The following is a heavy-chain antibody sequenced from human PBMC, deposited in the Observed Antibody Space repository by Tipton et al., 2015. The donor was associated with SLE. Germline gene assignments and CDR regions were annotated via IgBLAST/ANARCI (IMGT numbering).Heavy chain of an antibody. CDR3: AKDMYSSGTYFDY. D-gene: IGHD3-22*01. CDR1: GFTFSSYA. V-gene: IGHV3-23*01. Sequence: SLRLSCAASGFTFSSYAMSWVRQAPGKGLEWVSAISGSGGSTYYADSVKGRFTISRDNSKNTLYLQMNSLRAEDTALYYCAKDMYSSGTYFDYWGQGTLVTVSS. J-gene: IGHJ4*02. CDR2: ISGSGGST.